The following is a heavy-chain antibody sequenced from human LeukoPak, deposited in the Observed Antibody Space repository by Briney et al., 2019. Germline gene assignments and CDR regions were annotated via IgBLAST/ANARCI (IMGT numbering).Heavy chain of an antibody. V-gene: IGHV3-23*01. J-gene: IGHJ4*02. CDR1: GFTFSSYG. CDR3: AKDPDGQYGYSYYTVDS. CDR2: ISGSGAAT. D-gene: IGHD2-15*01. Sequence: PGGSLRLSCAASGFTFSSYGMNWVRQAPGKGLEWVSAISGSGAATYYADSVKGRFTISRDNSKDTLYLQMSSLRAEDTAVYYCAKDPDGQYGYSYYTVDSWGQGTLVTVSS.